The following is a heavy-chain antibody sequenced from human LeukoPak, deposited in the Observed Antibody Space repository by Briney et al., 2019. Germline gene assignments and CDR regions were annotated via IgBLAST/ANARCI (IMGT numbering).Heavy chain of an antibody. D-gene: IGHD4-17*01. V-gene: IGHV3-23*01. CDR3: AKHGEAYGDSKTDY. Sequence: GGSLRLSCAAFGFTFTTYAMGWVRQAPGKGLEWVSVISSSGGTTYHADSVKGRFTISRDNSKNTVYLQMNGPRAEDTAIYYCAKHGEAYGDSKTDYWGQGTLVTVSS. CDR2: ISSSGGTT. CDR1: GFTFTTYA. J-gene: IGHJ4*02.